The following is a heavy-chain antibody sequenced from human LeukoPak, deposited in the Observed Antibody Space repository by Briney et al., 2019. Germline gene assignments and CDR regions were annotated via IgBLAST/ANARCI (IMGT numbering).Heavy chain of an antibody. V-gene: IGHV3-21*01. Sequence: GGSLRLSCAASGFTFSIYSINWVRQAPGKGLEWVSSISSGSSYIYYADSLKGRFTISRDNAKNSLYLQMNSLRAEDTAVYYCATGVRGYNSALDYWGQGTLVTVSP. CDR3: ATGVRGYNSALDY. CDR2: ISSGSSYI. CDR1: GFTFSIYS. D-gene: IGHD6-19*01. J-gene: IGHJ4*02.